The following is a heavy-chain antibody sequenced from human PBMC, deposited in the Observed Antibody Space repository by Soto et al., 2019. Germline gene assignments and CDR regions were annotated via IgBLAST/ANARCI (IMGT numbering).Heavy chain of an antibody. CDR1: GGTFTNDA. CDR2: IIPFFGTP. J-gene: IGHJ4*02. Sequence: QVHLVQSGAEVKKSGSSVRVSCTASGGTFTNDAISWVRQAPGQGLEWLGRIIPFFGTPDYSQSFQGRLTITADESTGTAYMYLRSLRSDDTAVYYGAVEVVTETTLGYLDCWGQGTLVSVSS. V-gene: IGHV1-69*01. D-gene: IGHD2-21*02. CDR3: AVEVVTETTLGYLDC.